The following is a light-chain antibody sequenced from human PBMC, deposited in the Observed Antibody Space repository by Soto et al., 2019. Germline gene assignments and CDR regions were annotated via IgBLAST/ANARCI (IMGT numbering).Light chain of an antibody. CDR3: QSYDSTLSARYV. CDR1: SSNIGANYD. V-gene: IGLV1-40*01. J-gene: IGLJ1*01. CDR2: GNT. Sequence: QSVLTQPPSVSGSPGQSVTISCTGISSNIGANYDVHWYQHRPGTAPKLLIFGNTNRPSGVPDRFSGSKSGTSASLAITGLQAEDEGDYYCQSYDSTLSARYVFGTGTKV.